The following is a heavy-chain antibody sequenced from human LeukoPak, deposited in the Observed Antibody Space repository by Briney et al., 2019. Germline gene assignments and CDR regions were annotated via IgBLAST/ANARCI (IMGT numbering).Heavy chain of an antibody. V-gene: IGHV4-61*05. CDR2: IYYSGST. J-gene: IGHJ4*02. CDR3: ARDGGWVDH. CDR1: GGSISSSSYY. D-gene: IGHD3-16*01. Sequence: SETLSLTCTVSGGSISSSSYYWGWIRQPPGKGLEWIGHIYYSGSTNYNPSLKSRVTISVDRSKNQFSLKLTSVSAADTAVYYCARDGGWVDHWGQGALVTVSS.